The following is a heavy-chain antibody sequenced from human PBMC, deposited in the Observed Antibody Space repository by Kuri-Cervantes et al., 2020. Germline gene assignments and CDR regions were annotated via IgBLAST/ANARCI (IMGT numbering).Heavy chain of an antibody. CDR3: ARGLGYSIGWGFDY. V-gene: IGHV1-2*02. J-gene: IGHJ4*02. Sequence: ASVKVSCKASGYTFTGYYMHWVRQAPGQGLEWMGWINPNSGGTNYAEKFKGRVTMTRDTSNSTAYLELSRLRAEDTAVYYCARGLGYSIGWGFDYWGQGTLVTVSS. CDR2: INPNSGGT. CDR1: GYTFTGYY. D-gene: IGHD6-19*01.